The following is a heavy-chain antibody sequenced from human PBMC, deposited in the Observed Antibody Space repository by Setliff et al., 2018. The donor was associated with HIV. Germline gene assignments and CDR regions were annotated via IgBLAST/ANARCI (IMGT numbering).Heavy chain of an antibody. V-gene: IGHV5-51*01. Sequence: GESLKLSCQASGYSFTSYWIGWVRQMPGKGLEWMGIINPGDSDIRYGPSFRGQVTISVDKSINTAYLQWSSLKASDTAMYYCASSITVAGGRSFYYYAMDVWGQGTTVTVSS. J-gene: IGHJ6*02. CDR3: ASSITVAGGRSFYYYAMDV. CDR2: INPGDSDI. D-gene: IGHD1-20*01. CDR1: GYSFTSYW.